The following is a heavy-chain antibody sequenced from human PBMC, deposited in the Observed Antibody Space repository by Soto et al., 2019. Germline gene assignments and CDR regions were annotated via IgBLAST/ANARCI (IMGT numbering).Heavy chain of an antibody. D-gene: IGHD1-26*01. CDR2: IFHTGST. V-gene: IGHV4-39*01. Sequence: SATLSLTCNVSGGSISSSSYYWGWIRQPPGKGLEWIGHIFHTGSTYYNPSLKSRVTISVDTSKNQFSLKLSSVTATDTAVYYCARRRIVVTTNFDYWGQGTLVTAPQ. CDR1: GGSISSSSYY. CDR3: ARRRIVVTTNFDY. J-gene: IGHJ4*02.